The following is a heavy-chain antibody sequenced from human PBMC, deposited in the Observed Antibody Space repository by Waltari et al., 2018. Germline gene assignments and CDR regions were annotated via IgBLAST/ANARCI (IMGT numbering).Heavy chain of an antibody. V-gene: IGHV3-74*01. CDR1: GFTFSSYW. CDR2: MKSDGSGT. Sequence: EVQLVESGGGLVQPGGSLRLSCAASGFTFSSYWMHWVRQAPGKGLVWVSRMKSDGSGTSYADSVKGRFTISRDNAKNTLYLQMNSLRAEDTAVYYCASYMTTVPRRAFDIWGQGTMVTVSS. J-gene: IGHJ3*02. D-gene: IGHD4-17*01. CDR3: ASYMTTVPRRAFDI.